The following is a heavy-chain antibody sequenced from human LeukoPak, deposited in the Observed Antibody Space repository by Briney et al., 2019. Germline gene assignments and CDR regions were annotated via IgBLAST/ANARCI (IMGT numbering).Heavy chain of an antibody. CDR2: ISGSGGRI. CDR1: GFTFSSYS. V-gene: IGHV3-23*01. CDR3: AKNPRLEGWIYYDS. D-gene: IGHD1-1*01. J-gene: IGHJ4*02. Sequence: GGSLRLSCAASGFTFSSYSMSWVRQAPGKGLEWVSSISGSGGRIDYADSVKGRFTISRDNSKNTLSLQMNSLTAEDTAVYYCAKNPRLEGWIYYDSWGQGILVTVSS.